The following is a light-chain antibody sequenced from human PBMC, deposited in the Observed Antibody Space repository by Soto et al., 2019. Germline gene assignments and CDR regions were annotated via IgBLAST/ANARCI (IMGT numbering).Light chain of an antibody. Sequence: QSALTQPPSASGSPGQSVTISCTGTSSDVGGHNYVSWYQQRPGKAPKLIIYEVTQRPSGVSDRFSGSKSGNTATLTVSGLQAEDEADYPCSSYAGINTLVFGGGTKLTVL. CDR1: SSDVGGHNY. J-gene: IGLJ2*01. CDR3: SSYAGINTLV. V-gene: IGLV2-8*01. CDR2: EVT.